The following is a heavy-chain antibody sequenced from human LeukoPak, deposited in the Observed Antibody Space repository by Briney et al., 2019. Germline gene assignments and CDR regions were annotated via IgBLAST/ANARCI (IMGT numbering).Heavy chain of an antibody. D-gene: IGHD1-1*01. CDR1: GFTFSTYA. Sequence: PGGSLRLSCAASGFTFSTYAMSWVRQAPGKGLEWVSTISRTGDGTYYADSVEGRFTISRDNSNNMLYVQMYSLRAEDTAVYYCAKDLDWNDVGWFDPWGQGTLVTVSS. V-gene: IGHV3-23*01. CDR3: AKDLDWNDVGWFDP. CDR2: ISRTGDGT. J-gene: IGHJ5*02.